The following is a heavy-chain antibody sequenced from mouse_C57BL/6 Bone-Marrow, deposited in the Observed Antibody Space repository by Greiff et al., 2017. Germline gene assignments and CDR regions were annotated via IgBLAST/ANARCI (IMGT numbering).Heavy chain of an antibody. V-gene: IGHV14-4*01. CDR2: IDPENGDT. D-gene: IGHD1-1*01. J-gene: IGHJ2*01. CDR1: GFNIKDDY. Sequence: VQLQQSGAELVRPGASVKLSCTASGFNIKDDYMHWVQQRPEQGLEWIGWIDPENGDTEYAATFQGKATIPAAPSSNTAYLQLSSLTSEDTADYDSTPLDYSGSSYDYGGQGTALTVSS. CDR3: TPLDYSGSSYDY.